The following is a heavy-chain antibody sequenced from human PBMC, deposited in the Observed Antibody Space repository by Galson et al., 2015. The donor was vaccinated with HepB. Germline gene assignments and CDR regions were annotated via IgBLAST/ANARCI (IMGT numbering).Heavy chain of an antibody. Sequence: SVKVSCKASGYTFTSYAMHWVRQAPGQRLEWMGWINAGNGNTKYSQKFQGRVTITRDTSASTAYMELSSLRSEDTAVYYCARSRGIAAAGSRFFDIWGQGTMVTVSS. J-gene: IGHJ3*02. CDR1: GYTFTSYA. D-gene: IGHD6-13*01. V-gene: IGHV1-3*01. CDR2: INAGNGNT. CDR3: ARSRGIAAAGSRFFDI.